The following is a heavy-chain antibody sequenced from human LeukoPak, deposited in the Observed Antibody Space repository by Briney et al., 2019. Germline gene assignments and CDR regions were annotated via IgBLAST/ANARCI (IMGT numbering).Heavy chain of an antibody. CDR3: ARSAQGSSSYFDY. CDR2: ISNDGSDK. CDR1: GFTFSTFG. J-gene: IGHJ4*02. D-gene: IGHD6-6*01. Sequence: PGGSLRLSCAASGFTFSTFGMHWVRQAPGKGLEWVAVISNDGSDKYQADSVKGRFTISRDNAKNSLYLQMNSLRAEDTAVYYCARSAQGSSSYFDYWGQGTLVTVSS. V-gene: IGHV3-30*03.